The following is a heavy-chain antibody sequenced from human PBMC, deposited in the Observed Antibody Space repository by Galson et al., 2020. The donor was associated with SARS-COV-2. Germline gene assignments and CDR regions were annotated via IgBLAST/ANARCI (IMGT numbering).Heavy chain of an antibody. CDR2: IDWDGDK. J-gene: IGHJ4*02. CDR3: GRSRAAVSGGVFDY. D-gene: IGHD6-19*01. CDR1: GFSLSSSGMC. Sequence: SGPTLVKPTQTLTLTCTFSGFSLSSSGMCVNWIRQPPGKALEWLAVIDWDGDKYYNTSLKTRLSISRDTSRSQVVLTMTNMDAVDTATYYCGRSRAAVSGGVFDYWGQGNLVTVSS. V-gene: IGHV2-70*13.